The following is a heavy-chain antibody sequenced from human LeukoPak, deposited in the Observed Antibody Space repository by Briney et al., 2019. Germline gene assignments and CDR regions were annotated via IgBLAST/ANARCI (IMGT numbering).Heavy chain of an antibody. J-gene: IGHJ4*02. CDR2: INPNSGGT. V-gene: IGHV1-2*02. CDR1: GYTFTGYY. D-gene: IGHD2-2*02. CDR3: ARSVVPAAIDFDY. Sequence: ASVKVSCKASGYTFTGYYMHWVRQAPGQGLEWMGWINPNSGGTNYAQEFQGRVTMTRDTSISTAYMELSRLRSDDTAVYYCARSVVPAAIDFDYWGQGTLVTVSS.